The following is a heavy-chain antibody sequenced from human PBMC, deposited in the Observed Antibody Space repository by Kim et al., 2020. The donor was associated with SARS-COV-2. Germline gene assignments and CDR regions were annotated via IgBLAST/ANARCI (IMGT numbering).Heavy chain of an antibody. J-gene: IGHJ3*02. CDR3: AREGGEDIVVVTAIGAFDI. Sequence: SVKVSCKASGGTFSSYAISWVRQAPGQGLEWMGGIIPIFGTANYAQKFQGRVTITADESTSTAYMELSSLRSEDTAVYYCAREGGEDIVVVTAIGAFDIWGQGTMVTVSS. D-gene: IGHD2-21*02. CDR2: IIPIFGTA. V-gene: IGHV1-69*13. CDR1: GGTFSSYA.